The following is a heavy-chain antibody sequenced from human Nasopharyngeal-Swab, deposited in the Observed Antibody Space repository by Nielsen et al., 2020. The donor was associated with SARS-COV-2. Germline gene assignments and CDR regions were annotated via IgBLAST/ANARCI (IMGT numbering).Heavy chain of an antibody. D-gene: IGHD6-13*01. J-gene: IGHJ3*02. CDR2: ISYDGSNK. V-gene: IGHV3-30-3*01. Sequence: GESLKISCAASGFTFSSYAMHWVRQAPGKGLEWVAVISYDGSNKYYADSVKGRFTISRDNSKNTLYLQMNSLRAEDTVVYYCARDPSSSWLYDAFDIWGQGTIVTVSS. CDR1: GFTFSSYA. CDR3: ARDPSSSWLYDAFDI.